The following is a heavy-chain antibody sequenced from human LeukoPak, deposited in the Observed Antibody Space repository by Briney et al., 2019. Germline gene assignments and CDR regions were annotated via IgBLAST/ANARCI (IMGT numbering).Heavy chain of an antibody. CDR2: ISYDGSNK. Sequence: PGRSLRLSCAASGFTFSSYAMHWVRQAPGKGLEWVAVISYDGSNKYYADSVKGRFTISRDNSKNTLYLQMNSLRAEDTAVYYCAKRGDCSSISCSTYGIDYWGQGTLVTVSS. J-gene: IGHJ4*02. CDR3: AKRGDCSSISCSTYGIDY. CDR1: GFTFSSYA. D-gene: IGHD2-2*02. V-gene: IGHV3-30-3*01.